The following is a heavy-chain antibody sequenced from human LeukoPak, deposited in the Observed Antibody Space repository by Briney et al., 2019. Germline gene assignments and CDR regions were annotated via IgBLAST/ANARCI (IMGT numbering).Heavy chain of an antibody. CDR3: ASVAVAGPTFDY. D-gene: IGHD6-19*01. CDR2: IYYSGST. CDR1: GGSVSSVGYN. V-gene: IGHV4-31*03. J-gene: IGHJ4*02. Sequence: SDTLSLTCTVSGGSVSSVGYNWSWIRQHPGKGLEWIGYIYYSGSTYYNPSLKSRVTISVDTSKNQFSLKLSSVTAADTAVYYCASVAVAGPTFDYWGQGTLVTVSS.